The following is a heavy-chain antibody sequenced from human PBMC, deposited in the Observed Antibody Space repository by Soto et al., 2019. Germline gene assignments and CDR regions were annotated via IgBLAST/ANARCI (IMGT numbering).Heavy chain of an antibody. CDR2: MSGSNVGT. Sequence: GVSLRLSCAASGFTFSSHSMSWVRQAPGKGLEWVSTMSGSNVGTYYADSVKGRFTISRDNSKNTLYLQMNSLRAEDTAVYYCARDRAEAATFYYYGMDVWGQGTTVTVSS. D-gene: IGHD2-15*01. CDR3: ARDRAEAATFYYYGMDV. J-gene: IGHJ6*02. V-gene: IGHV3-23*01. CDR1: GFTFSSHS.